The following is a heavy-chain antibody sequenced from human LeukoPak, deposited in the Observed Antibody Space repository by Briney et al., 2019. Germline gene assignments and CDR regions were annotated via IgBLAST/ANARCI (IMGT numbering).Heavy chain of an antibody. Sequence: GASVKVSCKASGYTFTVYFMHWVRQAPGQGLEWMGLMNPDNGGTHYAQKFQGRVTMTRDSSISTAYMELSRLTSDDTAVYYCAPLGGHSLAAQNGYWGQGTLVTVSS. V-gene: IGHV1-2*02. CDR1: GYTFTVYF. D-gene: IGHD3-16*01. CDR2: MNPDNGGT. J-gene: IGHJ4*02. CDR3: APLGGHSLAAQNGY.